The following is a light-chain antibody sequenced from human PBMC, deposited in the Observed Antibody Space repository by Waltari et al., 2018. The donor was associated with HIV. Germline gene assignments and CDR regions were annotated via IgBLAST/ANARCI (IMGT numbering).Light chain of an antibody. CDR3: SSYTGSYTFV. Sequence: QSALTQPHSLSGSPGQSVTISCTGTSSDVGAFNSVSWYRQQPGKAPKLMIYGVHKRPSGVPGRFSGSKSGNTASLTISGLQADDEADYYCSSYTGSYTFVFGTGTKVTVL. V-gene: IGLV2-11*01. J-gene: IGLJ1*01. CDR2: GVH. CDR1: SSDVGAFNS.